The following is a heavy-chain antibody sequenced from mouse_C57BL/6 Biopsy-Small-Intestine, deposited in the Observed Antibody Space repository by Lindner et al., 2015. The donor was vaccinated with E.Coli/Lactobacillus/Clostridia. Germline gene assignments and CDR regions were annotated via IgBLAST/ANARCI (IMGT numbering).Heavy chain of an antibody. Sequence: VQLQESGAELVRPGASVKLSCTASGFNIKDYYMHWVKQRPEQGLEWIGRIDPEDGDTEYAPKFQGKATMTADTSSNTAYLQLSSLTSEDTAVYYCIVYGYDGSFDYWGQGTTLTVSS. CDR3: IVYGYDGSFDY. D-gene: IGHD2-2*01. V-gene: IGHV14-1*01. CDR2: IDPEDGDT. J-gene: IGHJ2*01. CDR1: GFNIKDYY.